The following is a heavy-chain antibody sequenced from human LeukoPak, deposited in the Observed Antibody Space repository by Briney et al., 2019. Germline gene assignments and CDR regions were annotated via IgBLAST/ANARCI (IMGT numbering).Heavy chain of an antibody. CDR1: GGSVSSGSHY. CDR3: ARSAYFGSAFDY. D-gene: IGHD3-10*01. CDR2: IHYIGTT. V-gene: IGHV4-61*01. Sequence: SETLSLTCTVSGGSVSSGSHYWSWIRQPPGKGLEWIGYIHYIGTTNYNPSLKSRVTISVDTSKNQFSLKLISVTAADTAVYYCARSAYFGSAFDYWGQGNLVTVSS. J-gene: IGHJ4*02.